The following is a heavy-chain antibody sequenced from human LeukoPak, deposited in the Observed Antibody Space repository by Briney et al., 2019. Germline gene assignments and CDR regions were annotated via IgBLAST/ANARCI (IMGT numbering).Heavy chain of an antibody. CDR3: ARAPVLRYFDWSTSAWYFDL. CDR2: IYHSGST. CDR1: GGSISSGGYY. J-gene: IGHJ2*01. Sequence: SQTLSLTCTVSGGSISSGGYYWSWIRQHPGKGLEWIGYIYHSGSTYYNPSLKSRVTISVDTSKNQFSLKLSSVTAADTAVYYCARAPVLRYFDWSTSAWYFDLWGRGTLVTVSS. D-gene: IGHD3-9*01. V-gene: IGHV4-31*03.